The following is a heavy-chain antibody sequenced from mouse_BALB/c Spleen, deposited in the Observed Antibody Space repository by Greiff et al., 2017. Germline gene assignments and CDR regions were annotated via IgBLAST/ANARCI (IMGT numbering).Heavy chain of an antibody. Sequence: EVQGVESGPGLVKPSHSLSLTCTVTGYSITSDYAWNWIRQFPGNKLEWMGYINYSGSTSYNPSLKSRTSITRDTSKNQFFLQLNSVTTEDTATYYCTRWNGYVAWFAYWGQGTLVTVSA. CDR1: GYSITSDYA. CDR3: TRWNGYVAWFAY. D-gene: IGHD1-2*01. J-gene: IGHJ3*01. V-gene: IGHV3-2*02. CDR2: INYSGST.